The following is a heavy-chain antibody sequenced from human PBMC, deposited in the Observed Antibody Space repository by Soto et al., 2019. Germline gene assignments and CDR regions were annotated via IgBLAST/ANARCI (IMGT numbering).Heavy chain of an antibody. D-gene: IGHD3-3*01. Sequence: PSETLSLTCTVSGGSISSYYWSWIRQPPGKGLEWIGYIYYSGSTNYNPSLKSRVTISVDTSKNQFSLKLSSVTAADTAVYYCARVGDFWSGYYGNWFDPWGQGTLVTVSS. V-gene: IGHV4-59*01. J-gene: IGHJ5*02. CDR3: ARVGDFWSGYYGNWFDP. CDR1: GGSISSYY. CDR2: IYYSGST.